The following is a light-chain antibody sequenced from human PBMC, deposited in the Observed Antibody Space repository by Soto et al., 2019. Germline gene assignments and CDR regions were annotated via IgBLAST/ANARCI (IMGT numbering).Light chain of an antibody. CDR1: QGIRND. J-gene: IGKJ1*01. CDR3: QHYGNSLWT. V-gene: IGKV1-17*01. CDR2: AAS. Sequence: DIQMTQSPSSLSASVGDRVTITCRASQGIRNDLGWYQQKPGKAPKRLIYAASSLQSGVPSRFSGSGSGTDFTLTISRLEPEDFAVYFCQHYGNSLWTFGQGTKVDIK.